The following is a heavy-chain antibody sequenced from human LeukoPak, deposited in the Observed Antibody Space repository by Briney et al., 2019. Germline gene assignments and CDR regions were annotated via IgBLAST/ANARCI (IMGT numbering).Heavy chain of an antibody. CDR2: INHSGST. D-gene: IGHD5-18*01. CDR1: GGSFSGYY. V-gene: IGHV4-34*01. CDR3: ARVGYSYSFDY. J-gene: IGHJ4*02. Sequence: SETLSLTCAVYGGSFSGYYWSWIRQPPGKGLEWIGEINHSGSTNYNPSLKSRVTISVDTSENQFSLKLSSVTAADTAVYYCARVGYSYSFDYWGQGTLVTVSS.